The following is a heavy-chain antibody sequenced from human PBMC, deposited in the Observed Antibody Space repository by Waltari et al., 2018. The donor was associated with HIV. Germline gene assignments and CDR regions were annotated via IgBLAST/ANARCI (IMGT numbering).Heavy chain of an antibody. CDR1: GSTLSSYW. CDR2: IKQDGSEK. Sequence: EVQLVESGGGLVQPGGSLSLSCAASGSTLSSYWMSWVRTAPGKGVEWVANIKQDGSEKYYVDSVNGRFTISRDNAENSLYLQMNSLRAEDTAVYYCARGGFYGSGSKVNWGQGTLVTVSS. D-gene: IGHD3-10*01. J-gene: IGHJ4*02. CDR3: ARGGFYGSGSKVN. V-gene: IGHV3-7*04.